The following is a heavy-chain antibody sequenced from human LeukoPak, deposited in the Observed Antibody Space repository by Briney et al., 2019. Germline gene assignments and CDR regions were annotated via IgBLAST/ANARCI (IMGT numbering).Heavy chain of an antibody. D-gene: IGHD3-22*01. V-gene: IGHV4-34*01. CDR1: GGSFSGYY. Sequence: ASETLSLTCAVYGGSFSGYYWSWIRQPPGKGLEWIGEINHSGSTNYNPSLKSRVTISVDTSKNQFSLKLSSVTAADTAVYYCARDGRYYYDSSGYWSHSFDYWGQGPWSPSPQ. CDR3: ARDGRYYYDSSGYWSHSFDY. J-gene: IGHJ4*02. CDR2: INHSGST.